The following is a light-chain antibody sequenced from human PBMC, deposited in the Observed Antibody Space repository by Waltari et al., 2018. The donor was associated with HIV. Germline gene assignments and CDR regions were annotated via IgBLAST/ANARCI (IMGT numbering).Light chain of an antibody. J-gene: IGKJ2*01. CDR1: QTISSY. V-gene: IGKV1-39*01. Sequence: DIQMTQSPSSLSASVGDRVTITCRASQTISSYLNWYQQKPGKAPMLLIYGASTLHSGVLSRFSGSGSGTDFTLTISSLQPEDFATYYCQQSYSTPRTFGQGTKLEIK. CDR3: QQSYSTPRT. CDR2: GAS.